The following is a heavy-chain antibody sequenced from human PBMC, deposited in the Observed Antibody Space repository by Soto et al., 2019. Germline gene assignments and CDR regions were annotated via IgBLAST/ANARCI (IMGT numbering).Heavy chain of an antibody. Sequence: GASGKVSCKVSGYTLTELSMHWVRQARGKGLEWMGGFDPEDGETIYAQKFQGRVTMTEDTSTDTAYMELSSLRSEDTAVYYCATDRPQYYYCSGGYCHRFDPGGQGTLVTVAS. CDR1: GYTLTELS. J-gene: IGHJ5*02. CDR3: ATDRPQYYYCSGGYCHRFDP. V-gene: IGHV1-24*01. CDR2: FDPEDGET. D-gene: IGHD3-10*01.